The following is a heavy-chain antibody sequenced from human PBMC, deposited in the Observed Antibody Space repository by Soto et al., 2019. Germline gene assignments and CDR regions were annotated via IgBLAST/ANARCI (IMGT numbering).Heavy chain of an antibody. Sequence: ASVKVSCKASGGTFSRYAINWLRQAPGQGLEWMGGIIPVFGKANYAQKFQGRVTITADESTTTGYMELRSLTSEDTAVYYCARDGTLYDSSAYYYVYWGQGTLVTVSS. CDR1: GGTFSRYA. CDR2: IIPVFGKA. CDR3: ARDGTLYDSSAYYYVY. J-gene: IGHJ4*02. V-gene: IGHV1-69*13. D-gene: IGHD3-22*01.